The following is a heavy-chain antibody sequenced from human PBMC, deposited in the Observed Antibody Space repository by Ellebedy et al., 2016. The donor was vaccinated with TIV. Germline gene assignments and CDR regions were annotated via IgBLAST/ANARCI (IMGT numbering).Heavy chain of an antibody. D-gene: IGHD2-2*01. CDR1: GYSISSGYY. V-gene: IGHV4-61*01. CDR3: ARDSCSSTSCYSWFDP. Sequence: SETLSLXCTVSGYSISSGYYWSWIRQPPGKGLEWIGYIYYSGSTNYNPSLKSRVTISVDTSKNQFSLKLSSVTAADTAVYYCARDSCSSTSCYSWFDPWGQGTLVTVSS. CDR2: IYYSGST. J-gene: IGHJ5*02.